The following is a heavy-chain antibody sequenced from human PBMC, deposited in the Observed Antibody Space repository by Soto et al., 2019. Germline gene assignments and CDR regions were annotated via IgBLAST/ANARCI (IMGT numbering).Heavy chain of an antibody. CDR2: IIPIFGTA. Sequence: QVQLVQSGAEVKKPGSSVKVSCKASGSTFSSYAISWVRQAPGQGLEWMGGIIPIFGTANYAQKFQGRVTITADESTSTAYMELSSLRSEDTAVYYCARAQAYCSSTSCYTVRGDYGMDVWGQGTTVTVSS. J-gene: IGHJ6*02. V-gene: IGHV1-69*01. CDR1: GSTFSSYA. CDR3: ARAQAYCSSTSCYTVRGDYGMDV. D-gene: IGHD2-2*02.